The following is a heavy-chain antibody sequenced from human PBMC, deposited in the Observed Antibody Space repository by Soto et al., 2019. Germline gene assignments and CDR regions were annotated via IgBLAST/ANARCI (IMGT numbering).Heavy chain of an antibody. CDR1: GITFNNAW. CDR3: AKVWGDYDSSGPTNYGMDV. V-gene: IGHV3-15*01. J-gene: IGHJ6*02. D-gene: IGHD3-22*01. CDR2: IKPITDGGAT. Sequence: PGGSLRLSCAASGITFNNAWMSWVRQAPGKGLECVGRIKPITDGGATDYAALVKGRFTISRDNSKNTLYLQMNSLRAEDTAVYYCAKVWGDYDSSGPTNYGMDVWGQGTTVTVSS.